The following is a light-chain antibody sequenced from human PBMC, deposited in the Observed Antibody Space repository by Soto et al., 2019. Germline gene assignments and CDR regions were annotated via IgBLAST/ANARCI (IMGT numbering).Light chain of an antibody. CDR1: ESVSTNY. CDR3: QQYGSVPLT. CDR2: GAS. V-gene: IGKV3-20*01. J-gene: IGKJ4*01. Sequence: IVWTQSPGTLSLSPGERATLSCSASESVSTNYLAWYQQKPGQAPRLLISGASSRPTGIPDRFSGSGSGADFTLTIIRLEPEDFAVYYCQQYGSVPLTFGGGTKVEIK.